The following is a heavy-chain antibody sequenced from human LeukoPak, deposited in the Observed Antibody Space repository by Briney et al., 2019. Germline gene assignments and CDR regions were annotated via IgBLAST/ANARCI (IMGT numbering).Heavy chain of an antibody. Sequence: NPSETLSLTCTVSGGSISNYYWSWIRQPPGKGLEWIGYIYTSGSTNYNPSLKSRVTISVDTSKNQFSLKLSSVTAADTAVYYCARHKGGRYSGSYLDYWGQAILVTVSS. V-gene: IGHV4-4*09. CDR3: ARHKGGRYSGSYLDY. CDR1: GGSISNYY. D-gene: IGHD1-26*01. J-gene: IGHJ4*02. CDR2: IYTSGST.